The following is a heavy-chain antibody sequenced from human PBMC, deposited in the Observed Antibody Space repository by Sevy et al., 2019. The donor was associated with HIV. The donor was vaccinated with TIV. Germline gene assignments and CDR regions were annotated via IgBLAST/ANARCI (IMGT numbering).Heavy chain of an antibody. J-gene: IGHJ5*02. CDR1: GGSISSSNW. V-gene: IGHV4-4*02. D-gene: IGHD1-26*01. CDR3: ARVSRSHSKNRNVWA. CDR2: IYHSGST. Sequence: SETLSLTCAVSGGSISSSNWWSWVRQPPGKGLEWIGEIYHSGSTNYNPSLKSRVTISVDKSKNQFSLKLSSVTAADTAVYYCARVSRSHSKNRNVWAWGQGTLVTVSS.